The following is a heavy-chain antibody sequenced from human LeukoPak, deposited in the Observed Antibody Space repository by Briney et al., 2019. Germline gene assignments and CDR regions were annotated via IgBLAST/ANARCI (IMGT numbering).Heavy chain of an antibody. CDR3: ARYSSSWYAFDY. J-gene: IGHJ4*02. V-gene: IGHV4-59*01. Sequence: PSETLSLTCTVSVGSISIYYWSWIRQPPGKGLEWSGYIYYSGSTNYNPSLKSRVTISVDTSKNQFSLKLSSVTAADTAVYYCARYSSSWYAFDYWGQGTLVTVSS. CDR2: IYYSGST. D-gene: IGHD6-13*01. CDR1: VGSISIYY.